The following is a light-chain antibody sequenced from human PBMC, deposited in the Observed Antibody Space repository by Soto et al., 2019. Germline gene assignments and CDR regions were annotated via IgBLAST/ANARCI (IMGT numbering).Light chain of an antibody. J-gene: IGLJ3*02. CDR1: SSDVGGYNY. Sequence: QSVLTQPASVSGSPGQSITISCTGTSSDVGGYNYVSWYQQHPGKAPKLIIYEVTNRPSGVSYRFSGSKSGNTASLTISGLQAEDEADYYCTSYTTTSTLVFGGGTKVTVL. CDR2: EVT. V-gene: IGLV2-14*01. CDR3: TSYTTTSTLV.